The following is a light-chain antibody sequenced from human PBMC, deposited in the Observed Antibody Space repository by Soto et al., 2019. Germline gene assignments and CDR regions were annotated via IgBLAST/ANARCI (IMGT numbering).Light chain of an antibody. Sequence: ETVMTQSPVTLSVSPGERATLSCRASQRVSSNLAWYQQKPGQAPRLLIYGASTRATGTPARFSGSGSGTEFTLTISSLQSEDFAVYYCQHYNDWPRWTFGQGTKVEIK. CDR3: QHYNDWPRWT. CDR1: QRVSSN. J-gene: IGKJ1*01. V-gene: IGKV3-15*01. CDR2: GAS.